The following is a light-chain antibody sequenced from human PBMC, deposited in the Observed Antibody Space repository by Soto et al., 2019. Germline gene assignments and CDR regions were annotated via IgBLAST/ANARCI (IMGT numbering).Light chain of an antibody. V-gene: IGKV1-5*03. Sequence: DIQMTQSPSTLSASVGDRVTITCRASQSISSWLAWYQQKPGKAPKLLIYKASGLESGVPSRFSGNGSGTEFTLTISSLQPDDFATYYCQQYSSYSTFGQGTKVEIK. CDR2: KAS. CDR3: QQYSSYST. J-gene: IGKJ1*01. CDR1: QSISSW.